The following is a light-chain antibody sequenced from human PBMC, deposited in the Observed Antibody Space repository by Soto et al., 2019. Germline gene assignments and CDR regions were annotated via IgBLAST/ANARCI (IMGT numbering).Light chain of an antibody. V-gene: IGLV2-14*02. J-gene: IGLJ2*01. CDR3: ASYTSSNTLL. CDR2: DVS. Sequence: QSALTQPASVSASPGQSITISCTGTSSDVGSYNLVSWYQHHPGKAPKLMIYDVSSRPPGVSNRFSGSKSGNTASLTISGLQAEDEADYYCASYTSSNTLLFGGGTKLTVL. CDR1: SSDVGSYNL.